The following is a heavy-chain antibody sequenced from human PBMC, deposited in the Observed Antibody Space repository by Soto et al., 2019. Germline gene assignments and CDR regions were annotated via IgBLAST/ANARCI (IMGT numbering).Heavy chain of an antibody. Sequence: PWETLSLTCTVSGGSISSSNYYWGWIRQPPGKGLEWIGSIHYSGSTYYNPSLKSRATISVDTSKNQFSLKLSSVTAADTAVYYCARLPLGASTAGGIDYWGQGALVTVSS. D-gene: IGHD6-13*01. CDR1: GGSISSSNYY. CDR2: IHYSGST. V-gene: IGHV4-39*01. J-gene: IGHJ4*02. CDR3: ARLPLGASTAGGIDY.